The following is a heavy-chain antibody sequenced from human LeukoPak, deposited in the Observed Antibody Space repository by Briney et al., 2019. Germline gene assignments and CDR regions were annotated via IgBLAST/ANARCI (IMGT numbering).Heavy chain of an antibody. CDR2: INHSGST. CDR1: GGSFSGYY. V-gene: IGHV4-34*01. J-gene: IGHJ4*02. CDR3: ASGGLGYCSGGSCYPTHFFDY. Sequence: SETLSLTCAVYGGSFSGYYWSWIRQPPGKGLEWIGEINHSGSTNYNPSLKSRVTISVDTSKNQFSLKLSSVTAADTAVYYCASGGLGYCSGGSCYPTHFFDYWGQGTLVTVSS. D-gene: IGHD2-15*01.